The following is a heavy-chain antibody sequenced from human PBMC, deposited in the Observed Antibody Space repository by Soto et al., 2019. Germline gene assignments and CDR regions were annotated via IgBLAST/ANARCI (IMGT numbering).Heavy chain of an antibody. Sequence: SETLSLTCAVYGGSFSGYYWSWIRQPPGKGLEWIGEINHSGSTNYNPSLKSRVTISVDTSKNQFSLKLSSVTAADTAVYYCARRPTPSIAAAGYYYYYGMDVWGQGTTVTVSS. CDR2: INHSGST. CDR3: ARRPTPSIAAAGYYYYYGMDV. V-gene: IGHV4-34*01. CDR1: GGSFSGYY. D-gene: IGHD6-13*01. J-gene: IGHJ6*02.